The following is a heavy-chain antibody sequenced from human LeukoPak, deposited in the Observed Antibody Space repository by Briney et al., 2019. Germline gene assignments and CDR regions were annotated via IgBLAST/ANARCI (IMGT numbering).Heavy chain of an antibody. Sequence: ASVKVSCKASGGTFSSYAIGWVRQAPGQGLEWMGGIIPIFGTANYAQKFQGRVTITADESTSTAYMELSSLRSEDTAVYYCARDPEYSSSVWGQGTLVTVSS. J-gene: IGHJ4*02. CDR3: ARDPEYSSSV. CDR2: IIPIFGTA. D-gene: IGHD6-6*01. V-gene: IGHV1-69*13. CDR1: GGTFSSYA.